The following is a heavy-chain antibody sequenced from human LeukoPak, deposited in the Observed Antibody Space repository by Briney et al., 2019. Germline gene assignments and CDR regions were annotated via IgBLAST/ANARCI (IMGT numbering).Heavy chain of an antibody. CDR3: ARRSSSGWYPDYYYYYMDV. V-gene: IGHV3-30*03. Sequence: GGSLRLSCAASGFTFSDYAMHWVRQAPGKGLDWVALISYDGSDRYYADSVKGRFTISRDNSKSTLYLKMNSLRGEDTAVYYCARRSSSGWYPDYYYYYMDVWGKGTTVTISS. CDR1: GFTFSDYA. J-gene: IGHJ6*03. CDR2: ISYDGSDR. D-gene: IGHD6-19*01.